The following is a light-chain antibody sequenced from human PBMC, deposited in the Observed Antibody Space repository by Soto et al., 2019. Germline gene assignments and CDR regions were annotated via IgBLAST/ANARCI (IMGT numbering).Light chain of an antibody. CDR1: SSDVGGYNY. J-gene: IGLJ1*01. Sequence: QSALAQPSSLSGSPGRTITISCTGTSSDVGGYNYVSWYQQHPGKAPKLIIYEVSNLPTGVSNRFSGSKSGHTASLTISGLQSEDEADYFCTSYTSSSTLDVFGTGTKVTVL. V-gene: IGLV2-14*01. CDR2: EVS. CDR3: TSYTSSSTLDV.